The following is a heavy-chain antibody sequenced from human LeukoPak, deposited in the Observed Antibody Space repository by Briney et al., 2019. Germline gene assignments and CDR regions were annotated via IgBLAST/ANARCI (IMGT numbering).Heavy chain of an antibody. CDR3: ARGYSGYLY. CDR2: INHSGST. J-gene: IGHJ4*02. CDR1: SGSFSGYY. V-gene: IGHV4-34*01. Sequence: SETLSLTCAVYSGSFSGYYWSWIRQPPGKGLEWIGEINHSGSTNYNPSLKSRVTISVDTSKNQFSLKLSSVTAADTAVYYCARGYSGYLYWGQGTLVTVSS. D-gene: IGHD5-12*01.